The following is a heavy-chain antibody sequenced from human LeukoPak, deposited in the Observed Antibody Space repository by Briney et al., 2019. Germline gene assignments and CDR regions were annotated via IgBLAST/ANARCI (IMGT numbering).Heavy chain of an antibody. CDR1: GFSFNNYV. V-gene: IGHV3-23*01. Sequence: PGTSLRLSCAASGFSFNNYVMSWVRQAPGKGLEWVSAISGDGARTYYADSVKGRFTISRDNSKNTLDLQMNSLRAEDTAIYYCAKTVVVITFRFDSWGQGSLVTVSS. J-gene: IGHJ4*02. D-gene: IGHD2-21*01. CDR3: AKTVVVITFRFDS. CDR2: ISGDGART.